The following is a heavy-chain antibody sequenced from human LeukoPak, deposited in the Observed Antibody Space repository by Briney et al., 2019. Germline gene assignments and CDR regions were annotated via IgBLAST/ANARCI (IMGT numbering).Heavy chain of an antibody. CDR1: GGSFSGYY. D-gene: IGHD3-22*01. CDR3: ARTSGYYKVGAFDI. V-gene: IGHV4-34*01. CDR2: INHSGST. Sequence: SETLSLTCAVYGGSFSGYYWSWIRQPPGKGLEWIGEINHSGSTNYNPSLKSRVTISVDTSKNQFSLKLSSVTAADTAVYYCARTSGYYKVGAFDIWGQGTMVTVSS. J-gene: IGHJ3*02.